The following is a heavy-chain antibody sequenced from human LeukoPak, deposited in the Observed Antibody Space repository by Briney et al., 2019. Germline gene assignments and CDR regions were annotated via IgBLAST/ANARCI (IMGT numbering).Heavy chain of an antibody. CDR3: VKDYGSGTCALDY. V-gene: IGHV3-30*02. CDR2: IRHDETSK. J-gene: IGHJ4*02. Sequence: PGGSLSLSCAASGFTFSAYNIHWVRQAPGKGLEWVAFIRHDETSKYYIDSVKGRFTISRDNSKNTLYLQMNSLRPEDTAVYYCVKDYGSGTCALDYWGQGALVTVSS. D-gene: IGHD3-10*01. CDR1: GFTFSAYN.